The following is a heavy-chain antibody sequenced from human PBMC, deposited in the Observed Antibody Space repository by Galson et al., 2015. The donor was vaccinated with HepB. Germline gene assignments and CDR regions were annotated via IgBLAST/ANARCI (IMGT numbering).Heavy chain of an antibody. Sequence: SVKVSCKASGYTFTSYDINWVRQATGQGLEWMGWMNPNSGNTGYAQKFQGRVTMTRNTSISTAYMELSSLRSEDTAVYYCARTRITIFGVVIIPGWFDPWGQGTLVTVSS. J-gene: IGHJ5*02. V-gene: IGHV1-8*01. CDR1: GYTFTSYD. CDR3: ARTRITIFGVVIIPGWFDP. D-gene: IGHD3-3*01. CDR2: MNPNSGNT.